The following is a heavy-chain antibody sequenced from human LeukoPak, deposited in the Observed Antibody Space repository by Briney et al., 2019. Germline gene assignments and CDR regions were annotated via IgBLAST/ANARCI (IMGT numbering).Heavy chain of an antibody. Sequence: PSETLSLTCAVFGGSFSGYYWSWIRQPPGKGLEWIGEINHSGSTNYNPSLKSRVTISLDTSKNQFSLKLSSVTAADTAVYYCARRPYSSSWYGYYYMDVWGKGTTVTVSS. CDR2: INHSGST. CDR1: GGSFSGYY. D-gene: IGHD6-13*01. V-gene: IGHV4-34*01. J-gene: IGHJ6*03. CDR3: ARRPYSSSWYGYYYMDV.